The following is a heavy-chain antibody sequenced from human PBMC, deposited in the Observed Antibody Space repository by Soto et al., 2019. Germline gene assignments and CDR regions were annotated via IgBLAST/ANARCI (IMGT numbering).Heavy chain of an antibody. CDR2: IIPILGIA. J-gene: IGHJ3*02. CDR1: GGTFSGYT. V-gene: IGHV1-69*02. Sequence: SVKVSCKASGGTFSGYTISWVRQAPGQGLEWLGRIIPILGIANYAQKFQGRVTISADKSTSTAYMELSSLRSEDTAVYYCARAGSLNAFDIWGQGTMVTVSS. CDR3: ARAGSLNAFDI. D-gene: IGHD3-10*01.